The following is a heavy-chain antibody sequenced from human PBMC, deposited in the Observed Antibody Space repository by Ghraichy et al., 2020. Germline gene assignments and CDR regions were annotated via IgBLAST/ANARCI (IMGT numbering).Heavy chain of an antibody. CDR2: INPNGGGT. V-gene: IGHV1-2*02. D-gene: IGHD6-19*01. J-gene: IGHJ4*02. Sequence: ASVKVSCKASGYIFTDYYIHWVRQAPGQGLEWMGWINPNGGGTDCAQKFKGRVTVTRDTSISTAYMELSRLRYDDTAVYYCARVQSGSGWNIPFNCWGQGALVTVSS. CDR3: ARVQSGSGWNIPFNC. CDR1: GYIFTDYY.